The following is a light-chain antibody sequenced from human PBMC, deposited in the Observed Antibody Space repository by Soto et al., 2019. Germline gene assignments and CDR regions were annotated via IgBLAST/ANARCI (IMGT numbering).Light chain of an antibody. V-gene: IGKV4-1*01. J-gene: IGKJ5*01. CDR3: QQYYSIPIT. Sequence: DIVMTQSPDSLAVSLGERATINCKSSQSVLYSSNNKNCLAWFQKKPGQPPKLLIFWASAREFGVPDRFSGSGSGTDFTLTISRLQPEDVAIYYCQQYYSIPITFGQGTRLEIK. CDR2: WAS. CDR1: QSVLYSSNNKNC.